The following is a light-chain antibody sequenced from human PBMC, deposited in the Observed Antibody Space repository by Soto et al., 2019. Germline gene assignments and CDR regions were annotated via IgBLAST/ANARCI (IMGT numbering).Light chain of an antibody. CDR1: QSISSW. J-gene: IGKJ3*01. V-gene: IGKV1-5*03. Sequence: DIQMNQSPSTLSASVGDRVTITCRASQSISSWLAWYQQKPGKAPKLLIYKASSLESGVPSRFSGSGSGTEFTLTISSLQPDDFATYYCQQYNSYLITFGPGTKVDI. CDR2: KAS. CDR3: QQYNSYLIT.